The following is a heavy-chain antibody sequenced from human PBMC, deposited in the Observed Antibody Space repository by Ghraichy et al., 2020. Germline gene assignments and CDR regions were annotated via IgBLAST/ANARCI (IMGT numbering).Heavy chain of an antibody. CDR3: ARGLCSSASCYATVYDL. J-gene: IGHJ5*02. V-gene: IGHV4-59*11. CDR2: IYYSGST. CDR1: GGSISNHY. Sequence: SETLSLTCSVSGGSISNHYWSWIRQSPGGGLEWIGYIYYSGSTNYNPSLKSRVSISVDTSKNQLSLKLTSATAADTAVYYCARGLCSSASCYATVYDLWGQGSLVTVSS. D-gene: IGHD2-2*01.